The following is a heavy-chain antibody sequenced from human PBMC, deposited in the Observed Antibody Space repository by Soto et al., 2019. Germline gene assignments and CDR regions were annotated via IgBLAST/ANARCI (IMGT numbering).Heavy chain of an antibody. CDR3: ARGVFVAGRYFHY. J-gene: IGHJ4*02. D-gene: IGHD2-21*01. Sequence: QVQLQESGPGLVKPSGTLSLTCAVSGGSISSSNWWSWVCQPPGKGLEGIGEIYHSGSTNHNPSLKSRLTTSGNKSKNQFTLKLSSVTAADTAVYYCARGVFVAGRYFHYWGQGTLVTVSS. CDR1: GGSISSSNW. V-gene: IGHV4-4*02. CDR2: IYHSGST.